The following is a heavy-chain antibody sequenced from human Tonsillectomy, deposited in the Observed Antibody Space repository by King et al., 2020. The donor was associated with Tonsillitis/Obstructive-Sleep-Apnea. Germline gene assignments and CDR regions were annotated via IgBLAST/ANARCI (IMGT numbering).Heavy chain of an antibody. J-gene: IGHJ4*02. CDR2: INPSGGST. CDR3: ARLRCTGGACYLNFDY. Sequence: QLVQSGAEVKKPGASVKVSCKASGYTFTDYYIQWVRQAPGQGPEWMGIINPSGGSTSYARKFQGRVTITRDTSTSTVYMDLSSLRSEDTAVYYCARLRCTGGACYLNFDYWGQGTLVTVSS. V-gene: IGHV1-46*01. CDR1: GYTFTDYY. D-gene: IGHD2-8*02.